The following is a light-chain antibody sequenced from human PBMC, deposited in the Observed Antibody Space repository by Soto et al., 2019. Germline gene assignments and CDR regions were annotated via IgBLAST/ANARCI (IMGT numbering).Light chain of an antibody. J-gene: IGLJ1*01. V-gene: IGLV2-14*01. CDR3: GSYPCTDTKFV. Sequence: QSALAQPSSVSGSPGQSITISCTGTSTDVGGYNYVSWYQHHPGKGPKLIIYEVSNRPSGVSDRFSGSKSGNKASLIISNLEAEHESDYYCGSYPCTDTKFVSGNGTKVT. CDR2: EVS. CDR1: STDVGGYNY.